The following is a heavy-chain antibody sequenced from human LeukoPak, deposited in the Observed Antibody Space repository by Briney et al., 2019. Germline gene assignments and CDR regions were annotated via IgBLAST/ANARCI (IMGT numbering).Heavy chain of an antibody. CDR3: ARWPYSSSYYFDY. D-gene: IGHD6-6*01. Sequence: GGSLRLSCAASGFTISDYNMNWVRQSPEKGLEWVSSITSGTTYIYYADSVRGRFNLSRDNAKNSLYLQMNSLRAEDTAVYYCARWPYSSSYYFDYWGQGTLVTVSS. J-gene: IGHJ4*02. CDR2: ITSGTTYI. CDR1: GFTISDYN. V-gene: IGHV3-21*01.